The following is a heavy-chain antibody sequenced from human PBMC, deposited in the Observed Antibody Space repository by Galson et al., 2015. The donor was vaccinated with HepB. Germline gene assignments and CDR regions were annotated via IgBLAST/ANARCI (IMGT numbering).Heavy chain of an antibody. Sequence: SVKVSCKASGYTFTNYAVHWVRQAPGQRLEWMGWVTAGNGNTEYSQKFQDRATITRDASASTAYMDLSSLTSEDTAVYYCARGSDYIDSWGQGTLVTVSS. CDR3: ARGSDYIDS. J-gene: IGHJ4*02. CDR2: VTAGNGNT. V-gene: IGHV1-3*01. CDR1: GYTFTNYA. D-gene: IGHD6-19*01.